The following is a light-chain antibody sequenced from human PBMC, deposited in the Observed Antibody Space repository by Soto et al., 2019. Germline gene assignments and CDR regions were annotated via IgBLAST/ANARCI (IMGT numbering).Light chain of an antibody. CDR3: SSYTSSSTYVV. V-gene: IGLV2-14*01. CDR2: DVS. CDR1: SSDVGGYNY. Sequence: QSALTQPASVSGSPGQSITISSTGPSSDVGGYNYVSWYQQHPGKAPKLMIYDVSNRPSGVSNRFSGSKSGNTASLTISGLQAEDEADYYCSSYTSSSTYVVFGGGTKLTVL. J-gene: IGLJ2*01.